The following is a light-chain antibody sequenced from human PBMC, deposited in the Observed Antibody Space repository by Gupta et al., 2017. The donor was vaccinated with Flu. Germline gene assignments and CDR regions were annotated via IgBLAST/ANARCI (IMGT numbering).Light chain of an antibody. V-gene: IGKV1-5*03. CDR2: KAS. CDR3: QQYISHPYT. Sequence: DIQMTHSPSTLSASVGDRVTITCRASQSISSWLAWYQQKPGKAPSLLIYKASTLQTGVPSRFSGGGSGTEFTLTIRSLQPDESATYYCQQYISHPYTFGQGTKMDIK. J-gene: IGKJ2*01. CDR1: QSISSW.